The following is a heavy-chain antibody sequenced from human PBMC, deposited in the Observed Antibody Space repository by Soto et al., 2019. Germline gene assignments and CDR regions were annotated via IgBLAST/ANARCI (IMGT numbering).Heavy chain of an antibody. D-gene: IGHD3-22*01. Sequence: GGSLRLSCAASGFTFSSYSMNWVRQAPGKGLEWVSSISSSSSYIYYADSVKGRFTISRDNAKNSLYLQMNSLRAEDTAVYYCARSQYYYDSSGYSGGPFDIWGQGTMVTVSS. J-gene: IGHJ3*02. V-gene: IGHV3-21*01. CDR1: GFTFSSYS. CDR3: ARSQYYYDSSGYSGGPFDI. CDR2: ISSSSSYI.